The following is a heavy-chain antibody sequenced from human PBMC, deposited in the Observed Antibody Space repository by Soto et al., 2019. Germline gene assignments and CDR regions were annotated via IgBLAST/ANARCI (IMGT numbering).Heavy chain of an antibody. CDR1: GFIFSNYA. Sequence: VHLLQSGGGLAQPGGSLRVSCAASGFIFSNYAMSWVRQAPGKGLEWVSAISGGGGNTYYADSVKGRFTISRDKSTNTLYLQMTSLRAEDSAIYYCVKVGGNPSTDYWGQGTQVTVSS. J-gene: IGHJ4*02. D-gene: IGHD1-1*01. CDR2: ISGGGGNT. V-gene: IGHV3-23*01. CDR3: VKVGGNPSTDY.